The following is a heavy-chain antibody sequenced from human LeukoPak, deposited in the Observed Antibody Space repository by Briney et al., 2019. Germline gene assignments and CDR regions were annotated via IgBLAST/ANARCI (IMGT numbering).Heavy chain of an antibody. CDR1: GFTFSSYA. J-gene: IGHJ6*04. D-gene: IGHD1-26*01. CDR2: ISYDGSNK. V-gene: IGHV3-30*04. Sequence: GRSLRLSCAASGFTFSSYAMHWARQAPGKGLEWVAVISYDGSNKYYADSVKGRFTISRDNSKNTLYLQMNSLRAEDTAVYYCARDRGWELLQRDYYYGMDVWGKGTTVTVPS. CDR3: ARDRGWELLQRDYYYGMDV.